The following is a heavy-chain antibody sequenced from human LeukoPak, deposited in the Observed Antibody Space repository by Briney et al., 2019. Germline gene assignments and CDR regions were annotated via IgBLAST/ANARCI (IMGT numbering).Heavy chain of an antibody. J-gene: IGHJ2*01. D-gene: IGHD3-22*01. CDR2: IYYSGST. V-gene: IGHV4-59*01. Sequence: NTSETLSLTCTVSGGSISSYYWSWIRQPPGKGLEWIGYIYYSGSTNYNPSLKSRVTISVDTSKNQFSLKLSSVTAADTAVYYCARQGVVITTATHWYFDLWGRGTLVTVSS. CDR3: ARQGVVITTATHWYFDL. CDR1: GGSISSYY.